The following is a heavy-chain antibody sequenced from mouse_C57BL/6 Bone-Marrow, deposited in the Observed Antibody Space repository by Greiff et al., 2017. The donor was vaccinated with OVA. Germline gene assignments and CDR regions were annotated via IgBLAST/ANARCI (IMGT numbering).Heavy chain of an antibody. CDR1: GFNIKDDY. CDR3: TTNYYGTPFAY. J-gene: IGHJ3*01. CDR2: IDPENGDT. Sequence: VHVKQSGAELVRPGASVKLSCTASGFNIKDDYMHWVKQRPEQGLEWIGWIDPENGDTEYASKFQGKATITADTSSNTAYLQLSSLTSEDTAVYYCTTNYYGTPFAYWGQGTLVTVSA. D-gene: IGHD1-1*01. V-gene: IGHV14-4*01.